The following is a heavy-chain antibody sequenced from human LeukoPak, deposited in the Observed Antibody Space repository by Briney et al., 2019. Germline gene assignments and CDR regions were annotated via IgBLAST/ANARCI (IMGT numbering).Heavy chain of an antibody. CDR2: ISSSGSTI. J-gene: IGHJ5*02. V-gene: IGHV3-11*01. CDR1: GFTFSDYY. D-gene: IGHD5-18*01. CDR3: AREAGDTAMVYNWFDP. Sequence: PGGSLRHSCAASGFTFSDYYMSWIRQAPGKGLEWVSYISSSGSTIYYADSVKGRFTISRDNAKNSLYLQMNSLRAEDTAVYYCAREAGDTAMVYNWFDPWGQGTLVTVSS.